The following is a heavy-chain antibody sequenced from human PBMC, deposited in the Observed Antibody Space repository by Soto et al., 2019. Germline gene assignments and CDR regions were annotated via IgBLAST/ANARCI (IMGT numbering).Heavy chain of an antibody. V-gene: IGHV3-30-3*01. Sequence: AGSLRLFSGAAGITFSSYATDLTRLGQAKGLEWVAVISYDGSNKYYADSVKARFTISRDNSKNTLYLHMNRLRAEDTAVHYCGGEPLFWAPGTVVTGSS. CDR3: GGEPLF. CDR1: GITFSSYA. CDR2: ISYDGSNK. J-gene: IGHJ4*02.